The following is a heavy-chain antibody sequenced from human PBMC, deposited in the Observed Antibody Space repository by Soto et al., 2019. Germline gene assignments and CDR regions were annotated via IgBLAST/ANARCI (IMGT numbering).Heavy chain of an antibody. CDR2: ISSNGGRT. D-gene: IGHD1-1*01. V-gene: IGHV3-23*01. CDR3: AKDLHWYGMAV. J-gene: IGHJ6*02. CDR1: GFTFGNYF. Sequence: EVQLLESGGGLVQPGESLRLSCAASGFTFGNYFMNWVRQAPGKGLEWVSDISSNGGRTHYADSVRGRFTISRDNSRNTLYLQMSSLRAEDTALYYCAKDLHWYGMAVWGQGTTVTVSS.